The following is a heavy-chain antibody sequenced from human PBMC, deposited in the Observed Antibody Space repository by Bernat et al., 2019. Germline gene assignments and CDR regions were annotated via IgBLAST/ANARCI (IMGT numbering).Heavy chain of an antibody. V-gene: IGHV4-30-2*05. D-gene: IGHD4-23*01. Sequence: QLQLQESGSGLVKPSQTLSLTCAVSGGSISSGGYSWSWIRQPPGKGLEWIGYIYHSGSTYYNPSLKSRVTISVDTSKNQFSLKLSSVTAADTAVYYCAGDGAVVTPYYYYGMDVWGQGTTVTVSS. CDR1: GGSISSGGYS. CDR3: AGDGAVVTPYYYYGMDV. CDR2: IYHSGST. J-gene: IGHJ6*02.